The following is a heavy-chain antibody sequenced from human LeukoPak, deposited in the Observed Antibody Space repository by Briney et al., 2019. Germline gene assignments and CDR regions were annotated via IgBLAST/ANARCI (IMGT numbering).Heavy chain of an antibody. J-gene: IGHJ4*02. V-gene: IGHV1-2*06. CDR3: AKGRGYYDTGASDS. D-gene: IGHD3-22*01. CDR1: GYKFTDNY. Sequence: ASVKVSCKASGYKFTDNYLHWVRQAPGQGLEWLARINPNSGDTKFEQKFQGRLTLTRDTSISTAYLELTGLIFDDTAVYYCAKGRGYYDTGASDSWGQGTLVTVSS. CDR2: INPNSGDT.